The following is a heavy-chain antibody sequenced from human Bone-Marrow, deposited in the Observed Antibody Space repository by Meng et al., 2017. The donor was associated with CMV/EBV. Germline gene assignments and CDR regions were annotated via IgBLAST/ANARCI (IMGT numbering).Heavy chain of an antibody. CDR2: LSHDEIDE. D-gene: IGHD4-23*01. CDR3: ARDALTVGTHPPDY. V-gene: IGHV3-30*10. Sequence: GESLKISCAVSGFPFSSYTMHWVRQAPGKGLEWVTVLSHDEIDEYYTDSVKGRFTISRDNSKNTLYLQMNSVTIEDTGLHYCARDALTVGTHPPDYWGQGTLVTVSS. CDR1: GFPFSSYT. J-gene: IGHJ4*02.